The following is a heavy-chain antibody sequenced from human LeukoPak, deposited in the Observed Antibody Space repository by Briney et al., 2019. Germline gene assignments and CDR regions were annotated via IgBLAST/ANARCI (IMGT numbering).Heavy chain of an antibody. D-gene: IGHD2-15*01. J-gene: IGHJ6*04. CDR3: ARDIVVVVAAHYYYYYGMDV. Sequence: GPSVKVSCKASGVTFSSCAISWVRQAPGQGLEWMGGIIPILGTANYAQKFQGRVTITADKSTSTAYMELSSLRSEDTAVYYCARDIVVVVAAHYYYYYGMDVWGKGTTVTVSS. CDR1: GVTFSSCA. V-gene: IGHV1-69*06. CDR2: IIPILGTA.